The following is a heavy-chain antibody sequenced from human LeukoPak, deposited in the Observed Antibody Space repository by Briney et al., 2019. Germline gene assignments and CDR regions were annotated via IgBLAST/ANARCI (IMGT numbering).Heavy chain of an antibody. CDR3: ARWPTYYYDSSGYNFDY. V-gene: IGHV1-18*01. CDR1: GYTFTSYG. J-gene: IGHJ4*02. Sequence: GSVKASCQASGYTFTSYGISWVRQAPGQGLEWMGWISAYNGNTNYAQKLQGRVTMTTDTSTSTAYMELRSLRSDDTAVYYCARWPTYYYDSSGYNFDYWGQGTLVTVSS. D-gene: IGHD3-22*01. CDR2: ISAYNGNT.